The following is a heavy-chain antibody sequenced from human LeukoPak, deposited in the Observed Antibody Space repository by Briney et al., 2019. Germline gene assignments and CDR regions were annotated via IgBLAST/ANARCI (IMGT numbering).Heavy chain of an antibody. J-gene: IGHJ4*02. CDR1: GGSFSGYY. CDR3: ARGSPYYYDSSGYLSSGPQGY. Sequence: SETLSLTCAVYGGSFSGYYWSWIRQPAGKGLEWIGEINHSGSTNYNPSLKSRVTISVDTSKNQFSLKLSSVTAADTAVYYCARGSPYYYDSSGYLSSGPQGYWGQGTLVTVSS. V-gene: IGHV4-34*01. CDR2: INHSGST. D-gene: IGHD3-22*01.